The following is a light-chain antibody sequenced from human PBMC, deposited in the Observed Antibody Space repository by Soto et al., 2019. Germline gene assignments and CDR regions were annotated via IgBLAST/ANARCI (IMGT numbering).Light chain of an antibody. CDR2: AAA. V-gene: IGKV1-17*01. J-gene: IGKJ1*01. CDR1: QDIRND. CDR3: LHHNDYPPT. Sequence: GDRVTITCRASQDIRNDLGWYQQKPGKAPKRLIYAAASLQSGVPSRFSGSGSGTEFTLTISSLQPEHYATYYCLHHNDYPPTFGQGTKVEI.